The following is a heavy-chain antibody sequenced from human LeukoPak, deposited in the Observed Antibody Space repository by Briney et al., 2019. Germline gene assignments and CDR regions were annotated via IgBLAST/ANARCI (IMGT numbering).Heavy chain of an antibody. CDR1: GFTFSGSA. Sequence: GGSLRLSCAASGFTFSGSAMHWVRQASGKGLEWVGRIRSKANSYATAYAASVKGRLTISRDDSKNTAYLQMNSLKTEDTAVYYCTSPEYSGTITDASDIWGQGTMVTVPS. V-gene: IGHV3-73*01. D-gene: IGHD1-26*01. J-gene: IGHJ3*02. CDR2: IRSKANSYAT. CDR3: TSPEYSGTITDASDI.